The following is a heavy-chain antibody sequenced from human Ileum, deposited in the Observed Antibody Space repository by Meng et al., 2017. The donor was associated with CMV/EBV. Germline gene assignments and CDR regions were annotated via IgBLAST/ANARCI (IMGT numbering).Heavy chain of an antibody. V-gene: IGHV1-2*02. CDR3: AGHCSITSCRPMDV. CDR2: INPNSGDT. J-gene: IGHJ6*02. D-gene: IGHD2-2*01. Sequence: ASVKVSCKASGYTFTGYYMHWVRQAPGQGLEWMGWINPNSGDTNYAQKFQGRVTMTRDTSISTAYMELSRLRSDDTAMYYCAGHCSITSCRPMDVWGQGTTVTVSS. CDR1: GYTFTGYY.